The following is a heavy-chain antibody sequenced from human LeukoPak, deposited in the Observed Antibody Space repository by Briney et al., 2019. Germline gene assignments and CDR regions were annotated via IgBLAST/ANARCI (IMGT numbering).Heavy chain of an antibody. J-gene: IGHJ4*02. Sequence: ASVTVSCKASGYTFTSYGISWVRQAPGQGREWMGWISAYNGNTNYAQKLQGRVTMTTDTSTSTAYMELRSLRSDDTAVYYCASSVGYYDSSGYYAFDYWGQGTLVTVSS. V-gene: IGHV1-18*01. CDR3: ASSVGYYDSSGYYAFDY. CDR1: GYTFTSYG. D-gene: IGHD3-22*01. CDR2: ISAYNGNT.